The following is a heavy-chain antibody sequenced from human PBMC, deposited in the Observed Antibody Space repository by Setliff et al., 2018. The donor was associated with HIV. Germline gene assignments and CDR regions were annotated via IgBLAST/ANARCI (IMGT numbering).Heavy chain of an antibody. CDR1: GYTFTHYA. CDR3: ARENGDYYDSSGYYPPTDYYYGMDV. Sequence: GASVKVSCKASGYTFTHYAISWVRQAPGQGLGWMGWISAYNGNTNYAQKLQGRVTMTTDTSTSTAYMELRSLRSDDTAVYYCARENGDYYDSSGYYPPTDYYYGMDVWGQGTTVTVSS. D-gene: IGHD3-22*01. J-gene: IGHJ6*02. CDR2: ISAYNGNT. V-gene: IGHV1-18*01.